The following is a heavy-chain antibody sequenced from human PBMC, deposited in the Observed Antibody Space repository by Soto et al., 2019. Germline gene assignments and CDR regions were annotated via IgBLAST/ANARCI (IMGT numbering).Heavy chain of an antibody. Sequence: SETLSLTCTVSGGSISSNSYYWNWIRQHPGKGLEWIGYIYYTGSTYYNASLKSRVTILVDTSKNQFSLKLSSVTAADTAVYYCARDRLGYCITTSCSEYYFDSWGQGTLVTVSS. J-gene: IGHJ4*02. CDR2: IYYTGST. V-gene: IGHV4-31*03. D-gene: IGHD2-2*01. CDR3: ARDRLGYCITTSCSEYYFDS. CDR1: GGSISSNSYY.